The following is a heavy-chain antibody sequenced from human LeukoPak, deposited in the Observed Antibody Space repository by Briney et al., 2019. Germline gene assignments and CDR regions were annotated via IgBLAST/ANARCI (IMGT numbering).Heavy chain of an antibody. Sequence: GSLRLSCGASGFYFSSYSMNWVRQSPGKGLEWVSSINSGSTYMYYADSVKGRFTISRDNAKNSLHLQMDSLRAEDTAVYFCARVEATTGRNYHYYYMDVWGKGTTVTVSS. V-gene: IGHV3-21*01. D-gene: IGHD1-1*01. CDR3: ARVEATTGRNYHYYYMDV. J-gene: IGHJ6*03. CDR1: GFYFSSYS. CDR2: INSGSTYM.